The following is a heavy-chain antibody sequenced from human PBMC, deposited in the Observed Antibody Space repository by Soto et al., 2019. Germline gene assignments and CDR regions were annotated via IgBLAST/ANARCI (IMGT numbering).Heavy chain of an antibody. J-gene: IGHJ6*02. Sequence: ASVKVSCKASGYTFTSYGISWVRQAPGQGLEWMGWISAYNGNTNYAQKLQGRVNMTTDTSTSTAYMELRSLRSDDTAVYYCARSVDSSSVFYYYYGMDVWGQGTTVTVSS. CDR3: ARSVDSSSVFYYYYGMDV. CDR2: ISAYNGNT. D-gene: IGHD6-6*01. CDR1: GYTFTSYG. V-gene: IGHV1-18*04.